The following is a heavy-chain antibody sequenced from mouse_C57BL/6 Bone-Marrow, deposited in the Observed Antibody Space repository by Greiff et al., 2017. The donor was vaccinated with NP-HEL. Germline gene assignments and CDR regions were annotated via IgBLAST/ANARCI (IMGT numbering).Heavy chain of an antibody. CDR1: GYTFTSYW. D-gene: IGHD1-1*01. CDR3: ARDYYGSSYVSRWYFDV. Sequence: QVQLQQPGAELVMPGASVKLSCKASGYTFTSYWMHWVKQRPGQGLEWIGEIDPSDSYTNYNQKFKGKSTLTVDKSSSTAYMQLSSLTSEDSAVYYCARDYYGSSYVSRWYFDVWGTGTTVTVSS. J-gene: IGHJ1*03. CDR2: IDPSDSYT. V-gene: IGHV1-69*01.